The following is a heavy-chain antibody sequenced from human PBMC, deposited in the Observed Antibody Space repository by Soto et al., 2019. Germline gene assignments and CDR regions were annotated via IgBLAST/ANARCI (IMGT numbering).Heavy chain of an antibody. V-gene: IGHV3-48*03. J-gene: IGHJ4*02. CDR3: ARAVYGDYRGY. D-gene: IGHD4-17*01. CDR2: ISSSGSTI. CDR1: GFTFSSYE. Sequence: VGSLRLSFAASGFTFSSYEMNWVRQAPGKGLEWVSYISSSGSTIYYADSVKGRFTISRDNAKNSLYLQINSQRAEDTAVYYCARAVYGDYRGYWGQGTLVTV.